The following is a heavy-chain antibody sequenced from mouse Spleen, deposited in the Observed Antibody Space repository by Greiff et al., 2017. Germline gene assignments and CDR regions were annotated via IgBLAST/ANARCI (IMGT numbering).Heavy chain of an antibody. V-gene: IGHV1-72*01. J-gene: IGHJ4*01. Sequence: VQLQQSGAELVKPGASVKLSCKASGYTFTSYWMHWVKQRPGRGLEWIGRIDPNSGGTKYNEKFKSKATLTVDKPSSTAYMQLSSLTSEDSAVYYCARWAGTGPYYAMDYWGQGTSVTVSS. D-gene: IGHD3-3*01. CDR1: GYTFTSYW. CDR2: IDPNSGGT. CDR3: ARWAGTGPYYAMDY.